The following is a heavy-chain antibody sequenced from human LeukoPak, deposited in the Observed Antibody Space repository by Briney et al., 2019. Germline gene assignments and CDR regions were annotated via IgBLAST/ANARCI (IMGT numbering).Heavy chain of an antibody. CDR3: ARGLPYYFDY. CDR1: GYRFTSYW. CDR2: IYPGDSDT. V-gene: IGHV5-51*01. J-gene: IGHJ4*02. Sequence: GESLKISFKGSGYRFTSYWIGWVRPMPGKGLEWMGIIYPGDSDTRYSPSFQGQVTIPADKSISTAYLQWSSLKASDTAMYYCARGLPYYFDYWGQGTLVTVSS.